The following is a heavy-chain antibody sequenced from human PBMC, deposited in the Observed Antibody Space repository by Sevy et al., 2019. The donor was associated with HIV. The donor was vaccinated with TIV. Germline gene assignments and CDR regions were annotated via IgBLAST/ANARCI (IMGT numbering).Heavy chain of an antibody. Sequence: SETLSLTCTVSGGSITSYYWSWIRQPPGNGLEWIGHIYNNGNTNYNPSLRSRVTISVDRSKNQFSLKLGSVTAADTAVYYCAKVTYYYDSRGYPNYSFEYWGQGTLVTVSS. D-gene: IGHD3-22*01. CDR1: GGSITSYY. CDR2: IYNNGNT. CDR3: AKVTYYYDSRGYPNYSFEY. V-gene: IGHV4-59*13. J-gene: IGHJ4*02.